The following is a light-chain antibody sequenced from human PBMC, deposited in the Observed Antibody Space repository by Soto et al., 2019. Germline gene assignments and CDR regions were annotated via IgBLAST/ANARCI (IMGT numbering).Light chain of an antibody. Sequence: EIVMTQSPATLSVSPGERATLSCRASQSVSSNLAWYQQKPGQAPRLLIYGASTRATGIPARFSGSGSGTEFTLTISSLQSEDFADYYCQQYNNWPRWTFGQGTKVEIK. V-gene: IGKV3-15*01. CDR1: QSVSSN. CDR2: GAS. CDR3: QQYNNWPRWT. J-gene: IGKJ1*01.